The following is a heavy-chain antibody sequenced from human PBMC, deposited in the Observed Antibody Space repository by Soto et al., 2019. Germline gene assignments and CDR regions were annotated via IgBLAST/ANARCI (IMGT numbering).Heavy chain of an antibody. CDR3: ARDRDDYGSGTYYNRIDF. CDR2: IIPIFGTP. V-gene: IGHV1-69*01. J-gene: IGHJ4*02. D-gene: IGHD3-10*01. CDR1: GGIFSTYA. Sequence: QVQLVQSGAEVKKPGSSVKVSCKASGGIFSTYAISWLRRAPGQGLEWMGGIIPIFGTPNYAQRFQGRVTITADESTSTAYRELSRLRSEDTAVYDCARDRDDYGSGTYYNRIDFWGQGTLVTVSS.